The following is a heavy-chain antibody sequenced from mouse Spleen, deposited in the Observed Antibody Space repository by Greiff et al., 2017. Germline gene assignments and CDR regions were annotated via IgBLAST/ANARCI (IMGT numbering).Heavy chain of an antibody. J-gene: IGHJ2*01. V-gene: IGHV1-59*01. D-gene: IGHD4-1*02. Sequence: QVQLQQPGAELVRPGTSVKLPCKASGYTFTSYWMHWVKQRPGQGLEWIGVIDPSDSYTNYNQKFKGKATLTVDTSSSTAYMQLSSLTSEDSAVYYCASQLGGGFDYWGQGTTLTVSS. CDR3: ASQLGGGFDY. CDR2: IDPSDSYT. CDR1: GYTFTSYW.